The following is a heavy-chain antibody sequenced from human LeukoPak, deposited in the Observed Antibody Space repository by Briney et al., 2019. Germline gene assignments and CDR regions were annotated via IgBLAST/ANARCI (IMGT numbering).Heavy chain of an antibody. CDR2: ISSSGSTI. Sequence: GGSLRLSCAASGFTFSDYYMSWIRQAPGKGLGWVSYISSSGSTIYYADSVKGRFTISRDNAKNSLYLQMNSLRAEDTAVYYCARDKRLPWSGYYLNYYYYYMDVWGKGTTVTVSS. CDR3: ARDKRLPWSGYYLNYYYYYMDV. CDR1: GFTFSDYY. J-gene: IGHJ6*03. V-gene: IGHV3-11*04. D-gene: IGHD3-3*01.